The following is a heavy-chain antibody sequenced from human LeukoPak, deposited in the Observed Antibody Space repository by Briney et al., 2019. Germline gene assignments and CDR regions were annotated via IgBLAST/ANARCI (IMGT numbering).Heavy chain of an antibody. CDR2: FDPEDGET. D-gene: IGHD6-13*01. CDR1: GYTLTELS. CDR3: ATDIEQLVRFDY. J-gene: IGHJ4*02. V-gene: IGHV1-24*01. Sequence: ASVKVSCKVSGYTLTELSMHWVRQAPGKGLEWMGGFDPEDGETIYAQKFQGRVTMTEDTSTDTAYMELSSLRSEDTAVYHCATDIEQLVRFDYWGQGTLVTVSS.